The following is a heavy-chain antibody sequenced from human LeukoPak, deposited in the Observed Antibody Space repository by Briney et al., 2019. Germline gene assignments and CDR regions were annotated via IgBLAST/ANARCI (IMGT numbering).Heavy chain of an antibody. CDR3: ARDPYDGNYYFDH. CDR2: FNANSGDT. V-gene: IGHV1-2*02. CDR1: GYTFTGYH. D-gene: IGHD3-3*01. J-gene: IGHJ4*02. Sequence: ASVKVSCKTSGYTFTGYHVHWVRQAPGQGLEWMGWFNANSGDTKYAQKFQGRVTMTRDTSIGTDYMELTSLISDDTAIYYCARDPYDGNYYFDHWGQGTLVTVAS.